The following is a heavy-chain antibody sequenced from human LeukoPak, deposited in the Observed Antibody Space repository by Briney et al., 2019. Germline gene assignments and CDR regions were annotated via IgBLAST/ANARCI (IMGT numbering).Heavy chain of an antibody. CDR3: SSGSLSNSYYYGMDV. D-gene: IGHD2-15*01. J-gene: IGHJ6*02. Sequence: GGSLRLSCAASGFTFSSYAMHWVRQAPGMGLEWVSSISSGSIYIYYADSVKGRFTISRDNAKNSLYLQMNSLRAEDTAVYYCSSGSLSNSYYYGMDVWGQGTTVTVSS. CDR1: GFTFSSYA. CDR2: ISSGSIYI. V-gene: IGHV3-21*01.